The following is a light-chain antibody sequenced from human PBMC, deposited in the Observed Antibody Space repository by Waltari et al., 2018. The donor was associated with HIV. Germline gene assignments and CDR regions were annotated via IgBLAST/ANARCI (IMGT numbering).Light chain of an antibody. CDR2: SAS. J-gene: IGKJ1*01. CDR3: QHYTSSPTWT. V-gene: IGKV3-20*01. CDR1: QSVSSD. Sequence: IVLTQSPGTLSLSPGQRATFSCRASQSVSSDLAWYHQRPGQAPRLLIYSASTRATGIPDRFSGSGSGTDFTLTINSLEPEDSAVYYCQHYTSSPTWTFGQGNKVEIK.